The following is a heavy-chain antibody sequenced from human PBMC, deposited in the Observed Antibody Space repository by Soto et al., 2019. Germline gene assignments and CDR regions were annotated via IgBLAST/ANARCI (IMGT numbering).Heavy chain of an antibody. Sequence: GASVKVSCKASGGTFSSYAISWVRQAPGQGLEWMGGIIPIFGTANYAQKFQGRVTITADESTSTAYMELSSLRSEDTAMYYCARDSGGYSYGYSYYYYGMDVWGQGTTVTVS. CDR3: ARDSGGYSYGYSYYYYGMDV. J-gene: IGHJ6*02. V-gene: IGHV1-69*13. D-gene: IGHD5-18*01. CDR2: IIPIFGTA. CDR1: GGTFSSYA.